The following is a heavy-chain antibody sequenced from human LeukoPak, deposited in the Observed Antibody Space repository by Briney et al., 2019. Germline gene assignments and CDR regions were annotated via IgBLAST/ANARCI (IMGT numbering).Heavy chain of an antibody. J-gene: IGHJ4*02. Sequence: GGSLRLSCAASGFTFSSYSMNWVRQAPGKGLEWVSSISSASSYIYYADSVRGRFTISRDNAKNSLYLQMNSLRAEDTAVYYCAVESPAFYFGYWGQGTLVTVSS. V-gene: IGHV3-21*01. CDR2: ISSASSYI. CDR1: GFTFSSYS. CDR3: AVESPAFYFGY.